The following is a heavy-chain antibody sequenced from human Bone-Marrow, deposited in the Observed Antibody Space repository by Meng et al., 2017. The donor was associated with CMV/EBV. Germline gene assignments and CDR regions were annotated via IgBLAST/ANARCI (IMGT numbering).Heavy chain of an antibody. CDR1: GGSISSYY. Sequence: SETLSLTCTVSGGSISSYYWSWIRQPPGKGVEWIGYIYYSGSTNYNPSLKSRVTISVDTSKNQFSLKLSSVTAADTAVYYCAGVPAARRLIFDYWGQGTLVTVSS. CDR3: AGVPAARRLIFDY. D-gene: IGHD2-2*01. CDR2: IYYSGST. J-gene: IGHJ4*02. V-gene: IGHV4-59*01.